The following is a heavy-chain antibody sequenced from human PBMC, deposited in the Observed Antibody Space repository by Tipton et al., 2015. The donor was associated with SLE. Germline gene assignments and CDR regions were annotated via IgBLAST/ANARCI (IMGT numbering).Heavy chain of an antibody. CDR2: IYFRGST. J-gene: IGHJ4*02. CDR3: ASEYSSSWYEFGY. CDR1: GGSISSYY. D-gene: IGHD6-13*01. V-gene: IGHV4-59*01. Sequence: TLSLTCTVSGGSISSYYWGWIRQPPGGGLEWIGYIYFRGSTNYNPSLKSRVTISLDTSKTQFSLNLTSVTAADTAVYYCASEYSSSWYEFGYWGQGTLVTVSS.